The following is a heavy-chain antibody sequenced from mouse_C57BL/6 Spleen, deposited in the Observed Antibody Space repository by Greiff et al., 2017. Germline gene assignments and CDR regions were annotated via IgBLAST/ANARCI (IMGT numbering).Heavy chain of an antibody. Sequence: DVKLVESGGGLVKPGGSLKLSCAASGFTFSSYAMSWVRQTPEKRLEWVATISDGGSYTYYPDNVKGRFTISRDNAKNNLYLQMSHLKSEDTAMYYCAREAVVATRAMDYWGQGTSVTVSS. V-gene: IGHV5-4*01. CDR2: ISDGGSYT. J-gene: IGHJ4*01. CDR1: GFTFSSYA. CDR3: AREAVVATRAMDY. D-gene: IGHD1-1*01.